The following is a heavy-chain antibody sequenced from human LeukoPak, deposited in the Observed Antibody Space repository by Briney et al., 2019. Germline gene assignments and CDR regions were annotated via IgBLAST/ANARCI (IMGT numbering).Heavy chain of an antibody. J-gene: IGHJ4*02. D-gene: IGHD5-12*01. V-gene: IGHV3-23*01. CDR2: ISGNGGRT. Sequence: GGSLRLSCAVSGFTFSTYAMNWVRQAPGKGVEWVSAISGNGGRTYYADSVKGRFTISRDNSKNTLHLQMNSLRAKDTAVYYCAKGLEKDIVATSVESWGQGTLVTVSS. CDR3: AKGLEKDIVATSVES. CDR1: GFTFSTYA.